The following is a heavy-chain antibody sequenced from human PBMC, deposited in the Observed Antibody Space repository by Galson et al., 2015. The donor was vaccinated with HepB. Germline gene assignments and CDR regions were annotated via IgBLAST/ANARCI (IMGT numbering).Heavy chain of an antibody. V-gene: IGHV3-30*18. D-gene: IGHD2-2*01. CDR2: ISYDGSNK. J-gene: IGHJ4*02. CDR3: AKDPRFLMYLPSYYFDY. CDR1: GFTFSSYG. Sequence: SLRLSCAASGFTFSSYGMHWVRQAPGKGLEWVAVISYDGSNKYYADSVKGRFTISRDNSKNTLYLQMNSLRAEDTAVYYCAKDPRFLMYLPSYYFDYWGQGTLVTVSS.